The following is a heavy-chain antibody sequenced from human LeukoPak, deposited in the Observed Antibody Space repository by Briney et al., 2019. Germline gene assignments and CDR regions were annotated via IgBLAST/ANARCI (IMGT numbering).Heavy chain of an antibody. Sequence: GGSLRLSCAASGFTVSGYAMAWVRQAPGKGLEWVSSISSSSSYIYYADSVKGRFTISRDNAKNSLYLQMNSLRAEDTAVYYCAREIQLWSKEGVDYWGQGTLVTVSS. CDR2: ISSSSSYI. J-gene: IGHJ4*02. CDR1: GFTVSGYA. D-gene: IGHD5-18*01. V-gene: IGHV3-21*01. CDR3: AREIQLWSKEGVDY.